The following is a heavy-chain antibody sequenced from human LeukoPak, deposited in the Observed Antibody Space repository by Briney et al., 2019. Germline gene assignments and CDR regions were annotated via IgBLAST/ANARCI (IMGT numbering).Heavy chain of an antibody. Sequence: SETLSLTCTVSGDSINSGIYYWGWVRQPAGKGLEWIGRIYTSGSTNYNPSLKSRVTMSVDTSKNQFSLKLSSVTAADTAVYYCARDKGVAGPSAFDIWGQGTMVTVSS. V-gene: IGHV4-61*02. J-gene: IGHJ3*02. D-gene: IGHD6-19*01. CDR2: IYTSGST. CDR1: GDSINSGIYY. CDR3: ARDKGVAGPSAFDI.